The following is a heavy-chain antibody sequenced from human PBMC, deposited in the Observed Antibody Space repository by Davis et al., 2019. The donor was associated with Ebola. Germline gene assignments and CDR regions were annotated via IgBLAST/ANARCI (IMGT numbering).Heavy chain of an antibody. CDR3: ARDHTAMVTSGEIERWLHSTPPLYY. J-gene: IGHJ4*02. D-gene: IGHD5-18*01. CDR2: INPSGGST. Sequence: ASVKVSCKASGYTFTGYYMHWVRQAPGQGLEWMGIINPSGGSTSYAQKFQGRVTMTRDTSTSTVYMELSSLRSEDTAVYYCARDHTAMVTSGEIERWLHSTPPLYYWGQGTLVTVSS. CDR1: GYTFTGYY. V-gene: IGHV1-46*01.